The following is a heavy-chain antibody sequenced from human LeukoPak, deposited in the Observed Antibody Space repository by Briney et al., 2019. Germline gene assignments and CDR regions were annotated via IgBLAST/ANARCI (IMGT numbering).Heavy chain of an antibody. CDR1: GYTFTVYY. D-gene: IGHD5-18*01. J-gene: IGHJ5*02. V-gene: IGHV1-2*02. CDR2: INPTSGAT. Sequence: ASVKVSFKASGYTFTVYYMHWVRQAPGQGREWMGWINPTSGATNYAQTFQGRVTMTRDTSISTAYMELSRLRSDDTAVYYCARDTAMVTYWFDPWGQGTLVTVSS. CDR3: ARDTAMVTYWFDP.